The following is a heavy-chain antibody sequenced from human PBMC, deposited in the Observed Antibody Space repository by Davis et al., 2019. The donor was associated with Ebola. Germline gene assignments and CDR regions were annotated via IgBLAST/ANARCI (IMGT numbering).Heavy chain of an antibody. V-gene: IGHV3-7*03. J-gene: IGHJ4*02. CDR2: IKEDGSEK. CDR3: ARVRPGHYFDY. CDR1: GFTFNNYW. Sequence: GGSLRLSCVVSGFTFNNYWMTWVRQAPGQGLEWVASIKEDGSEKYYVDSVKGRFTISRDNAKNSLYLQMNSLRAEDTAVYYCARVRPGHYFDYWGQGTLVTVSS. D-gene: IGHD7-27*01.